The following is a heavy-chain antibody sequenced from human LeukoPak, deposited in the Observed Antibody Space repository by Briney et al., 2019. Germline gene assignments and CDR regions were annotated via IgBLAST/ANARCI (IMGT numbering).Heavy chain of an antibody. CDR3: ARESRTTVLYYGTDV. Sequence: SVKVSCKASGGTFSSYTISWVRQAPGQGLEWMGRIIPILGIANYAQKFQGRVTITADKSTSTAYMELSSLRSEDTAVYYCARESRTTVLYYGTDVWGQGTTVTVSS. CDR2: IIPILGIA. D-gene: IGHD4-11*01. J-gene: IGHJ6*02. CDR1: GGTFSSYT. V-gene: IGHV1-69*04.